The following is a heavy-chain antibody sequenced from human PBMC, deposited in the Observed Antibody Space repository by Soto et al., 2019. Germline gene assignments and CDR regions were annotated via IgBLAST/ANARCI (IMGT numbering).Heavy chain of an antibody. CDR1: GYSFTSYV. CDR3: ARHLLLPASYYYYYIDV. Sequence: PGESLXISWKGSGYSFTSYVIGWVRQMPGKGLEWMGIIYPGDSDTRYSPSFQGQVTISADKSISTAYLQWSSLKASDTAMYYCARHLLLPASYYYYYIDVFGKGTTFTFS. CDR2: IYPGDSDT. D-gene: IGHD2-2*01. J-gene: IGHJ6*03. V-gene: IGHV5-51*01.